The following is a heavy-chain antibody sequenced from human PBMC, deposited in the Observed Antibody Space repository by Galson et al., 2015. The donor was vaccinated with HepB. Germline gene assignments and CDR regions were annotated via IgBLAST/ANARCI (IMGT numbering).Heavy chain of an antibody. CDR1: GFTFSDHH. D-gene: IGHD3-10*01. Sequence: SLRLSCAASGFTFSDHHMHWVRQAPGKGLEWVALVWYDGSSEYYADSVKGRFTISRDNSKNTLYLQMDSLRAEDTAVYYCAKEPVRPSYGIDYWGQGTLVTVSS. CDR2: VWYDGSSE. J-gene: IGHJ4*02. CDR3: AKEPVRPSYGIDY. V-gene: IGHV3-33*03.